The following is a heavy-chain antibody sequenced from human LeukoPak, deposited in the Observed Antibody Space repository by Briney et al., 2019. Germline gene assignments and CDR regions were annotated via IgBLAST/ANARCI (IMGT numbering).Heavy chain of an antibody. V-gene: IGHV1-8*03. D-gene: IGHD2-2*01. CDR2: MNPNSGNT. CDR3: ARGRRTYCSSTSCIRPFDY. J-gene: IGHJ4*02. Sequence: ASVKVSCKASGYTFTSYGISWVRQATGQGLEWMGWMNPNSGNTGYAQKFQGRVTITRNTSISTAYMELSSLRSEDTAVCYCARGRRTYCSSTSCIRPFDYWGQGTLVTVSS. CDR1: GYTFTSYG.